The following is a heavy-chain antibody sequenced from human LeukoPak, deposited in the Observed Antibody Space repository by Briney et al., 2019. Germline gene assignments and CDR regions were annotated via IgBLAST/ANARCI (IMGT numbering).Heavy chain of an antibody. CDR3: ARDRWYAFDY. D-gene: IGHD6-13*01. Sequence: ASVKVSCKASGYTFTINGISWVRQAPGRGLEWMGWISANSGDTIYAEKFHGRVTLTRDTSTGTAYMELNSLTYDDTAVYYCARDRWYAFDYWGQGTLVTVSS. CDR2: ISANSGDT. CDR1: GYTFTING. V-gene: IGHV1-18*01. J-gene: IGHJ4*02.